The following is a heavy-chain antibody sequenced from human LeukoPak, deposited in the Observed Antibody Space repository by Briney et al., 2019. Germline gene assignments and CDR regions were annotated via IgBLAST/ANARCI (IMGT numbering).Heavy chain of an antibody. CDR1: GGSFSGYY. CDR3: ARQIDYYDSSGYYYGDAFDI. D-gene: IGHD3-22*01. V-gene: IGHV4-34*01. J-gene: IGHJ3*02. Sequence: PSETLSLTCAVYGGSFSGYYWSWIRQPPGKGLEWIGEINHSGSTNYNPSLKSRVTISVDTSKNQFSLKLSSVTAADTAVYYRARQIDYYDSSGYYYGDAFDIWGQGTMVTVPS. CDR2: INHSGST.